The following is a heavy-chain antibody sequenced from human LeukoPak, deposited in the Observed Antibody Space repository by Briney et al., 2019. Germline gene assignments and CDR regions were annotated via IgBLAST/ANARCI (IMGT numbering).Heavy chain of an antibody. CDR2: LSHGART. V-gene: IGHV4-38-2*01. CDR1: GYSISTVCY. CDR3: ASTITMVRGRRERASFDP. J-gene: IGHJ5*02. Sequence: PSQSLSPTCPVSGYSISTVCYWGCIPQPPGKGLEWIGSLSHGARTYYNPSLKSRVTISVDTSKNQFSLKLGSVTAAHTAVYYCASTITMVRGRRERASFDPWGQGTLVTVSS. D-gene: IGHD3-10*01.